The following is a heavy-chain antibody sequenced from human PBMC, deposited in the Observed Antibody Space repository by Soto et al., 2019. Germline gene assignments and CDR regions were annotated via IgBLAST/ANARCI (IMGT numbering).Heavy chain of an antibody. CDR2: IIPIFGTA. J-gene: IGHJ6*02. CDR1: GGTFSSYA. V-gene: IGHV1-69*06. D-gene: IGHD1-7*01. Sequence: ASVKVSCKASGGTFSSYAISWVRQAPGQGLEWMGGIIPIFGTANYAQKFQGRVTITAYKSTRTAYMELSSLRSEDTAVYYCARDNGITGTRYYYYGMDVWGQGTTVTVSS. CDR3: ARDNGITGTRYYYYGMDV.